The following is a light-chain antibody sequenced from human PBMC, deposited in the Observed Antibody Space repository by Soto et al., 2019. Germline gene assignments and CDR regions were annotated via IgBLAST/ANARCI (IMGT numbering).Light chain of an antibody. Sequence: AIPMTQSPSSLSASTGDRVTITCRASQGISSYLAWYQQKPGKAPKLLIYAASTLQSGVPLRFSGSGSGTEFTLTISSLQPDDFATYYCQQYKDYWTFGQGTKVDIK. CDR3: QQYKDYWT. V-gene: IGKV1-8*01. CDR2: AAS. J-gene: IGKJ1*01. CDR1: QGISSY.